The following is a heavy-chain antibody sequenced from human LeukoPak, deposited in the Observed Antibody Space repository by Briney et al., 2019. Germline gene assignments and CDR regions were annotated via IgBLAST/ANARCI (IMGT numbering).Heavy chain of an antibody. D-gene: IGHD4-17*01. CDR1: GYTFTSCA. Sequence: ASVTVSCKASGYTFTSCAMHWVRQAPGQGLEWMGWINAGNGNTKYSQKFQGRVTITRDTSASTAYMELSSLRSEDTALYYCARERSTVTGLDYWGQGTLVTVSS. CDR3: ARERSTVTGLDY. CDR2: INAGNGNT. J-gene: IGHJ4*02. V-gene: IGHV1-3*01.